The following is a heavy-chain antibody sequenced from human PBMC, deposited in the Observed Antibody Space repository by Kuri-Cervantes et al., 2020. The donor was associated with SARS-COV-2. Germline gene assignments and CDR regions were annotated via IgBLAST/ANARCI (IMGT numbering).Heavy chain of an antibody. J-gene: IGHJ3*02. CDR1: GGSFSGYY. D-gene: IGHD3-22*01. CDR3: ARSRAMIVAQADAFDI. V-gene: IGHV4-34*01. Sequence: SETLSLTCAVYGGSFSGYYWSWIRQPPGKGLEWIGEINHSGSTNYNPSLKCRVTISVDTSKNQFSLKPSSVTAADTAVYYCARSRAMIVAQADAFDIWGQGTMVTVSS. CDR2: INHSGST.